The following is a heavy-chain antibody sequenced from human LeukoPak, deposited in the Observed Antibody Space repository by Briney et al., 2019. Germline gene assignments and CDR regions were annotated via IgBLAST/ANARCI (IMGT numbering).Heavy chain of an antibody. J-gene: IGHJ4*02. CDR2: ISAYNGNT. Sequence: ASVKVSCKTSGYTFTSYGISWVRQAPGQGLEWMGWISAYNGNTNYAQKFQGRVTMTRDTSISTAYMELSRLRSDDTAVYYCARGRYSSSWYYFAYWGQGTLVTVSS. CDR1: GYTFTSYG. CDR3: ARGRYSSSWYYFAY. V-gene: IGHV1-18*01. D-gene: IGHD6-13*01.